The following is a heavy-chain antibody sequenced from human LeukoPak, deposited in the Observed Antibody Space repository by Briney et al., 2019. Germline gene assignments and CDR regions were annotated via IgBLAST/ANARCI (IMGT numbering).Heavy chain of an antibody. Sequence: ASVKVSCKASRYTFTSYGISWVRQAPGQGLEWMGWICAYNGNTNYAQKLQGRVTMTTDTSTSTAYMELRSLRSDDTAVYYCARVGANTADRNPFDYWGQGTLVTVSS. D-gene: IGHD3-10*01. CDR3: ARVGANTADRNPFDY. CDR1: RYTFTSYG. J-gene: IGHJ4*02. V-gene: IGHV1-18*01. CDR2: ICAYNGNT.